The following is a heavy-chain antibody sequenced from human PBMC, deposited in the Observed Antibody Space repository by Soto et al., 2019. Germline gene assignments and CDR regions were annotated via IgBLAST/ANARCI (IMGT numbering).Heavy chain of an antibody. J-gene: IGHJ4*02. D-gene: IGHD6-6*01. V-gene: IGHV1-69*01. CDR1: GGTFSSYA. CDR2: IIPIFGTA. Sequence: QVQLVQSGAEVKKPGSSVKVSCKASGGTFSSYAISWVRQAPGQGLEWMGGIIPIFGTANYAQKFQGRVTMTADESTSTAYRELSSLRSEDTAVYYCARDRWGGASIAAFYWGQGTLVTVSS. CDR3: ARDRWGGASIAAFY.